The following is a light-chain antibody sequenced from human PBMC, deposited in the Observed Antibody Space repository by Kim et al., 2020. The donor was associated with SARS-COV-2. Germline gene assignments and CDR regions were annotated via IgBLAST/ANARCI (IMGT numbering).Light chain of an antibody. J-gene: IGKJ1*01. CDR3: QQSNNWPRT. CDR1: QSVGSN. CDR2: DAS. Sequence: VSPGHTATLSGRASQSVGSNLAWYQQKPGQAPRLLIYDASTRATGIPARFSGSGSGTEFTLTISSLQSEDFAIYYCQQSNNWPRTFGHGTKVDIK. V-gene: IGKV3-15*01.